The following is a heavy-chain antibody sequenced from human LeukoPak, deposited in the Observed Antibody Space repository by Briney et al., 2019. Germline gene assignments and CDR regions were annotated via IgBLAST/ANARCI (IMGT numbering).Heavy chain of an antibody. J-gene: IGHJ4*02. Sequence: SVKVSCKASGGTFSSYAISWVRQAPGQGLEWMGRIIPILGIANYAQKFQGRVTITADKSTSTAYMELSSLRSEDTAVYYCARDRGSGGYEGYWGQGTLVTVSS. D-gene: IGHD6-19*01. CDR3: ARDRGSGGYEGY. V-gene: IGHV1-69*04. CDR1: GGTFSSYA. CDR2: IIPILGIA.